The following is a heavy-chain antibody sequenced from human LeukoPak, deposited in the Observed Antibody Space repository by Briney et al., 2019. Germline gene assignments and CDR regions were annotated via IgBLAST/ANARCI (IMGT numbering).Heavy chain of an antibody. CDR2: INHSGST. CDR1: GGSFSGYY. V-gene: IGHV4-34*01. D-gene: IGHD4-11*01. Sequence: PSETLSLTCAVYGGSFSGYYWSWIRQPPGKGLEWIGEINHSGSTNYNPSLKSRVTISVDTSKNQFSLKLSPVTAADTAVYYCARGVPRDSNFDYWGQGTLVTVSS. J-gene: IGHJ4*02. CDR3: ARGVPRDSNFDY.